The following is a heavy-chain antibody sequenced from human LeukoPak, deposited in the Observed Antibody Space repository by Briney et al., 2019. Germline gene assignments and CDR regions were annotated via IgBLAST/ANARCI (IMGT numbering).Heavy chain of an antibody. V-gene: IGHV1-18*01. CDR3: ARVGYGLGSQPSWFDP. J-gene: IGHJ5*02. Sequence: ASVKVSCKASGYTFTSYGITWVRQAPGQGLEWMGWISTSNGDTNYAQKFQGRVTMTTDTSTSRAYMELRSLRSDDTAVYYCARVGYGLGSQPSWFDPWGQGTLVTVSS. CDR1: GYTFTSYG. D-gene: IGHD3-10*01. CDR2: ISTSNGDT.